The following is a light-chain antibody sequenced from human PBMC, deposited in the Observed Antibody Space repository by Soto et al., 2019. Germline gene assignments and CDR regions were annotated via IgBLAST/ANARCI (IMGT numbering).Light chain of an antibody. J-gene: IGKJ4*01. CDR3: QQYGSSPRT. CDR2: GAS. Sequence: EIVLTQSPGTLSLSPGERATLSCRASQSVSSSYLAWYQQKPGQAPRLLIYGASSRATGIPDRFSGSGSGTDFTLTISRVEPEDVAVYYCQQYGSSPRTFGGGTKVEIK. V-gene: IGKV3-20*01. CDR1: QSVSSSY.